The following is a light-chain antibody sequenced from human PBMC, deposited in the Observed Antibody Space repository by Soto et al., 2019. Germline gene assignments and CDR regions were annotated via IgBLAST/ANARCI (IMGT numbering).Light chain of an antibody. CDR3: SSYAGGNNWV. J-gene: IGLJ1*01. CDR1: SSDISGHNY. Sequence: QSALTQPPSASGSPGQSVTISCTGASSDISGHNYVSWYQQHPGKAPKLMIYEVSKRPSWVPDRFSASKSGNTASLTVSGLQAEDEADYYCSSYAGGNNWVFGTGTKLTVL. CDR2: EVS. V-gene: IGLV2-8*01.